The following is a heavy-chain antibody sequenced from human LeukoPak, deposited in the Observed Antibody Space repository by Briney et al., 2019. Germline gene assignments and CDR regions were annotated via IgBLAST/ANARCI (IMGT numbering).Heavy chain of an antibody. CDR3: ARDRVVSNYYYYYMDV. CDR2: ISSSSSYI. CDR1: GFTFSSYS. J-gene: IGHJ6*03. D-gene: IGHD2-8*02. V-gene: IGHV3-21*01. Sequence: PGGSLRLSCAASGFTFSSYSMNWVRQAPGKGLEWVSSISSSSSYIYYADSVKGRFTISRDNAKNSLYLQMNSLRAEDTAVYYCARDRVVSNYYYYYMDVWGKGTTVIVSS.